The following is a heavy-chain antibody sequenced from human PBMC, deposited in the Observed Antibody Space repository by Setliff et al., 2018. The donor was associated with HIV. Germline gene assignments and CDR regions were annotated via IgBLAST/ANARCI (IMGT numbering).Heavy chain of an antibody. CDR3: AKDVYVAKYYYGSSGYSGSYYFDY. Sequence: PGGSLRLSCAASGFTFSSYAMSWVRQAPGKGLEWVSAISGSGGSTYYAGSVKGRFTISRDNSKNTLYLEMTSLRAEDTAVYHCAKDVYVAKYYYGSSGYSGSYYFDYWGQGTLVTVSS. V-gene: IGHV3-23*01. J-gene: IGHJ4*02. CDR2: ISGSGGST. D-gene: IGHD3-22*01. CDR1: GFTFSSYA.